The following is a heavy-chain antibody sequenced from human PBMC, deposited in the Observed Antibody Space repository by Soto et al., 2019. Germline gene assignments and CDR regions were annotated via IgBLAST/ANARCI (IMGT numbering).Heavy chain of an antibody. CDR2: INPNSGGT. V-gene: IGHV1-2*04. CDR1: GYTFTRHG. Sequence: GASVEVSCKASGYTFTRHGIRWVRQAPGQGREWMGWINPNSGGTNYAQKFQGWVTMTRDTSISTAYMELSRLRSDDTAVYYCARDLGNTDAFDIWGQGTMVTVSS. D-gene: IGHD3-16*01. CDR3: ARDLGNTDAFDI. J-gene: IGHJ3*02.